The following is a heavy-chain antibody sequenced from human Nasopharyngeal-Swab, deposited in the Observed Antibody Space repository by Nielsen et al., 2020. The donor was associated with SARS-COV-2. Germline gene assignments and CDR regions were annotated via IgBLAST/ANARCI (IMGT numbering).Heavy chain of an antibody. J-gene: IGHJ5*02. V-gene: IGHV4-34*01. Sequence: RQAPGKGLEWIGEINHSGSTNYNPSPKSRVTISVDTSKNQFSLKLSSVTAADTAVYYCARGKRSNYFRVSPPNWFDPWGQGTLVTVSS. CDR2: INHSGST. CDR3: ARGKRSNYFRVSPPNWFDP. D-gene: IGHD2/OR15-2a*01.